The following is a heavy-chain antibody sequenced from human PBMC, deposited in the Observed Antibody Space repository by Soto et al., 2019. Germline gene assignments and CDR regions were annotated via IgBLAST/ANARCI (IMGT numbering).Heavy chain of an antibody. Sequence: QVQLQESGPGLVKPSQTLSLTCTVSGGSISSGGYYWSWIRQHPGKGLEWIGYIYYSGSTYYNPSLKSRVTISVDTSKNQFSLKLSSVTAADTAVYYCARDRSLPTYYDILTGYSYYFDYWGQGTLVTVSS. CDR2: IYYSGST. CDR1: GGSISSGGYY. V-gene: IGHV4-31*03. J-gene: IGHJ4*02. CDR3: ARDRSLPTYYDILTGYSYYFDY. D-gene: IGHD3-9*01.